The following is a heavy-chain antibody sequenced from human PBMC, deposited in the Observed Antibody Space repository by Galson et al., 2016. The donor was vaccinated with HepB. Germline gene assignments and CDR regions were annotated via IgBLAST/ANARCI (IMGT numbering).Heavy chain of an antibody. D-gene: IGHD3-9*01. J-gene: IGHJ4*02. CDR1: GFTVSSNY. CDR2: IYSGGST. CDR3: AKNDILAGYSAFDY. Sequence: SLRLSCAASGFTVSSNYMSWVRQAPGKGLEWVSVIYSGGSTYYADSVKGRFTISRDNSKNTLFLQMNSLRAEDTAVYYCAKNDILAGYSAFDYWGQGTLVTVSP. V-gene: IGHV3-53*05.